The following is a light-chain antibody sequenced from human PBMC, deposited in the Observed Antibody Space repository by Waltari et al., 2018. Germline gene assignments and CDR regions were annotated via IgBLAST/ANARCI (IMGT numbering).Light chain of an antibody. CDR3: AAWDDSLNGRV. CDR1: SSNIGSNT. J-gene: IGLJ2*01. Sequence: QSVLTQPPSASGTPWQRVTISCSGSSSNIGSNTVNWYQQLPGTAPKLLSYSNNQRPSGVPDRFSGSKSGTSAALAISGLQSEDEADYYCAAWDDSLNGRVFGGGTKLTVL. CDR2: SNN. V-gene: IGLV1-44*01.